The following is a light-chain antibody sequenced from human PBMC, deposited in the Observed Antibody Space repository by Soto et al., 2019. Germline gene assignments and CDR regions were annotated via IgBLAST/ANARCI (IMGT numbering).Light chain of an antibody. CDR3: QQYGSSPPWT. J-gene: IGKJ1*01. CDR1: QSVSSSY. V-gene: IGKV3-20*01. CDR2: GAS. Sequence: EIVLTQSPGTLSLSPGERATLSCRASQSVSSSYLAWYQQKPGQAPRLLIYGASSRTTGITERFSGSGSATDFTLTISRLEPEDFAVYYCQQYGSSPPWTFGQGTKVEIK.